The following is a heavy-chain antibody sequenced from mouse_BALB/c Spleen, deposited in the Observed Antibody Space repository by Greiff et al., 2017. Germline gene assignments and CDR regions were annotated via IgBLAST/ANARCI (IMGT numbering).Heavy chain of an antibody. CDR2: INPYNGDT. V-gene: IGHV1-20*02. CDR3: ARRGGNYGGFDY. D-gene: IGHD2-1*01. Sequence: EVQLQQSGPELVKPGASVKISCKASGYSFTGYFMNWVMQSHGKSLEWIGRINPYNGDTFYNQKFKGKATLTVDKSSSTAHMELRSLASEDSAVYYCARRGGNYGGFDYWGQGTTLTVSS. J-gene: IGHJ2*01. CDR1: GYSFTGYF.